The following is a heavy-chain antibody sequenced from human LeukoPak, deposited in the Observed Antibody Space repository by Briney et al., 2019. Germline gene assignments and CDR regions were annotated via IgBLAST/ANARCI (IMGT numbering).Heavy chain of an antibody. CDR3: ARHGLRTYYYGSGSRRGDYYYMDV. CDR1: GGSFSGYY. CDR2: INHSGST. Sequence: SETLSLTCAVYGGSFSGYYWSWIRQPPGKGLEWIGEINHSGSTNYNPSLKSRVTISVDTSKNQFSLKLSSVTAADTAVYYCARHGLRTYYYGSGSRRGDYYYMDVWGKGTTVTISS. V-gene: IGHV4-34*01. J-gene: IGHJ6*03. D-gene: IGHD3-10*01.